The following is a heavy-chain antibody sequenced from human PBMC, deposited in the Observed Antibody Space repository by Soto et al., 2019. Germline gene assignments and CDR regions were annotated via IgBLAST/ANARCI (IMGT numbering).Heavy chain of an antibody. D-gene: IGHD6-19*01. V-gene: IGHV3-74*01. Sequence: GGSLRLSCAASGFTFSSYWMHWVRQAPGKGLVWVSRINSDGSSTSYADSVKGRFTISRDNAKNTLYLQMNSLRAEDTAVYYCARGPIAEAVAAVYWGQGTLVTVSS. J-gene: IGHJ4*02. CDR1: GFTFSSYW. CDR3: ARGPIAEAVAAVY. CDR2: INSDGSST.